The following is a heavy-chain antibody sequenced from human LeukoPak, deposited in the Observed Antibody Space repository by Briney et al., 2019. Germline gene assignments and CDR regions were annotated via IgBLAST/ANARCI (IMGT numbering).Heavy chain of an antibody. V-gene: IGHV1-2*02. CDR3: ARDQTLYDSSGYSDYYFDY. CDR2: INPNSGGT. J-gene: IGHJ4*02. D-gene: IGHD3-22*01. CDR1: GGTFSSYA. Sequence: ASVKVSCKASGGTFSSYAISWVRQAPGQGLEWMGWINPNSGGTNYAQKFQGRVTMTRDTSISTAYMELSRLRSDDTAVYYCARDQTLYDSSGYSDYYFDYWGQGTLVTVSS.